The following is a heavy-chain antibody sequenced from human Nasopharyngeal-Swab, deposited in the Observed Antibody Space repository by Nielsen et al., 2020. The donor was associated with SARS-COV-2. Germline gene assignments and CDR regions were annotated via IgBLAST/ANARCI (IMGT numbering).Heavy chain of an antibody. J-gene: IGHJ3*02. Sequence: WIRQPPGKGLEWVSILYSGGSTYYADSVKGRFTISRHNSKNTLYLQMNSLRAEDTAVYYCARGGVGYYDSSGPRDDTFGIWGQGTMVTVSS. V-gene: IGHV3-53*04. CDR2: LYSGGST. CDR3: ARGGVGYYDSSGPRDDTFGI. D-gene: IGHD3-22*01.